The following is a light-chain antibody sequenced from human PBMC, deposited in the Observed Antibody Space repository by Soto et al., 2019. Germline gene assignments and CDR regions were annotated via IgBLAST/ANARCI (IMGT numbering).Light chain of an antibody. J-gene: IGKJ4*01. CDR1: QGISNY. CDR3: QKYNSAPMLT. V-gene: IGKV1-27*01. Sequence: DIQMTQSPSSLSASVGDRVTITCRASQGISNYLAWYQQKPGKVPKLLIYAASTLQSGVPSRFSGSGSGTDFTLTMSNLQPEDVATYYCQKYNSAPMLTFGGATKVEIK. CDR2: AAS.